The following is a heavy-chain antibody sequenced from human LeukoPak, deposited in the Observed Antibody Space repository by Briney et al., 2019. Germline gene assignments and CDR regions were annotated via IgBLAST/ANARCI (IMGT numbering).Heavy chain of an antibody. Sequence: GASVKVSCKASGYTFSDYYMHWVRQAPGQGLEWMGGIIPIFGTANYAQKLQGRVTITADESTSTAYMELSSLRSEDTAVYYCATTGRLAYYYYYYYMDVWGKGTTVTISS. CDR1: GYTFSDYY. J-gene: IGHJ6*03. D-gene: IGHD3-9*01. CDR2: IIPIFGTA. CDR3: ATTGRLAYYYYYYYMDV. V-gene: IGHV1-69*13.